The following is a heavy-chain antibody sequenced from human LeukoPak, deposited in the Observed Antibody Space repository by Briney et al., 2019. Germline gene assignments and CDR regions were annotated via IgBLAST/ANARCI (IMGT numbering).Heavy chain of an antibody. J-gene: IGHJ4*02. CDR1: GFTFSSHG. V-gene: IGHV3-30*02. D-gene: IGHD3-10*01. Sequence: GGSLRLSCAASGFTFSSHGMYWVRQAPGKGLEWLSFIRFNGTFRYYADSVKGRFTISRDNPKNALYLQMYSLRPEDTAVYYCARDGYHYGSGTYMYESGPAAPDYWGQGTLVTVSS. CDR3: ARDGYHYGSGTYMYESGPAAPDY. CDR2: IRFNGTFR.